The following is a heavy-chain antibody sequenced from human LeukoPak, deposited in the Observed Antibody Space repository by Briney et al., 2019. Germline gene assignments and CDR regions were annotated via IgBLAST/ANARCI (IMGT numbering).Heavy chain of an antibody. J-gene: IGHJ5*02. D-gene: IGHD2-2*02. CDR3: ARGDCSSTSCYKFDP. CDR2: IYYSGST. CDR1: GGSFSGYY. Sequence: SETLSLTCAVYGGSFSGYYWSWIRQPPGKGLEWIGYIYYSGSTNYNPSLKSRVTISVDTSKNQFSLKLSSVTAADTAVYYCARGDCSSTSCYKFDPWGQGTLVTVSS. V-gene: IGHV4-59*01.